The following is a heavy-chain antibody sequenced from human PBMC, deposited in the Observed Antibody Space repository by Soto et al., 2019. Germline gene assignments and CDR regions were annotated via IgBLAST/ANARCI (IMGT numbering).Heavy chain of an antibody. D-gene: IGHD3-3*01. CDR3: ALSASPPCVDG. V-gene: IGHV3-74*03. Sequence: PGGSLRLSCAASGFTFSTYWMHWVRQAPGKGLVWVSRITGDGTSTTFADSVKGRFTISRDNAKNTLYLQMNSLRAEDTAVYYCALSASPPCVDGWGQGTLVTVSS. J-gene: IGHJ4*02. CDR1: GFTFSTYW. CDR2: ITGDGTST.